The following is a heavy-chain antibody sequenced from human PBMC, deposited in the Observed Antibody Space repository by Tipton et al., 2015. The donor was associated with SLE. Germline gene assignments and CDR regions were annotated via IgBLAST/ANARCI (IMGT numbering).Heavy chain of an antibody. V-gene: IGHV3-30*03. Sequence: SLRLSCAASGFTFDDYGMNWVRQAPGKGLEWVAVISYDGSNKYYADPVKGRFTISRDNSKNTLYLQMNSLRAEDTAVYYCARGIGEYSTFDYWGQGTLVTVSS. CDR2: ISYDGSNK. CDR3: ARGIGEYSTFDY. J-gene: IGHJ4*02. CDR1: GFTFDDYG. D-gene: IGHD3-10*01.